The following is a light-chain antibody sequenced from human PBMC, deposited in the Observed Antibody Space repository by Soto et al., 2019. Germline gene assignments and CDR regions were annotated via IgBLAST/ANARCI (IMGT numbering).Light chain of an antibody. CDR2: LTS. J-gene: IGKJ5*01. V-gene: IGKV3-11*01. CDR3: QQRSNWPPIT. CDR1: QAVNTR. Sequence: EIVLTQSPATLSSFPGDSVTLSCRASQAVNTRLAWYQHKPGQAPRLLIYLTSNRAAGIPARFSGSGSGTDFTLTISSLEPEDCAVYYCQQRSNWPPITFGQGTRLEI.